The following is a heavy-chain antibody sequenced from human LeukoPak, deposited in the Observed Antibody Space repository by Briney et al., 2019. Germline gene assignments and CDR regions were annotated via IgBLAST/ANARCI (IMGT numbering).Heavy chain of an antibody. D-gene: IGHD1-26*01. CDR3: ARERASWDLLKSDHQNWFDP. V-gene: IGHV4-30-4*01. J-gene: IGHJ5*02. CDR2: IYYSGST. Sequence: SETLSLTCTVSGGSISSADFYWSWIRQPPGKGLEWIGYIYYSGSTYYNPSLKSRITISVDTSRNQFSLKLSSVTAADTAVYYCARERASWDLLKSDHQNWFDPWGQGTLVTVSS. CDR1: GGSISSADFY.